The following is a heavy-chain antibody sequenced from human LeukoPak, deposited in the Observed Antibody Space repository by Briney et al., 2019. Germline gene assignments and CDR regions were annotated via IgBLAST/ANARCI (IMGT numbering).Heavy chain of an antibody. D-gene: IGHD6-19*01. CDR3: ARDVAVAGKFDY. V-gene: IGHV3-66*01. J-gene: IGHJ4*02. Sequence: TGGSLRLSCVGSGVIVRSNYMTWVRQAPGKGLEWVSILYHGGSTYYADSVKGRFSISRDNAKNSLYLQMNSLRAEDTAVYYCARDVAVAGKFDYWGQGTLVTVSS. CDR2: LYHGGST. CDR1: GVIVRSNY.